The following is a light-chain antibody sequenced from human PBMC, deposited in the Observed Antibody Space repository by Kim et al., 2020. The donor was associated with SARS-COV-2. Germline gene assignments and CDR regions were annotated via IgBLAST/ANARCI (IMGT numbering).Light chain of an antibody. CDR3: QQYNKWPYT. Sequence: SVSPGERVPLSCRASQSIYNNVAWYQQKPGQAPMLLIYDASTRATGVPARFRGSGSGTEFTLTISSLQSGDFAVYYCQQYNKWPYTFGQGTKLEI. CDR2: DAS. J-gene: IGKJ2*01. V-gene: IGKV3-15*01. CDR1: QSIYNN.